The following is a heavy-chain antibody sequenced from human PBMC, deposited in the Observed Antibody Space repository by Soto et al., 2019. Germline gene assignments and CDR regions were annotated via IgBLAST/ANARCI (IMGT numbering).Heavy chain of an antibody. CDR1: GFTFSSYG. J-gene: IGHJ4*02. V-gene: IGHV3-30*18. D-gene: IGHD2-2*01. Sequence: GGSLRLSCAASGFTFSSYGMHWVRQAPGKGLEWVAVISYDGSNKYYADSVKGRFTISRDNSKNTLYLQMNSLRAEDTAVYYCAKDLRYQLLLYYFDYWGQGTLVTVSS. CDR2: ISYDGSNK. CDR3: AKDLRYQLLLYYFDY.